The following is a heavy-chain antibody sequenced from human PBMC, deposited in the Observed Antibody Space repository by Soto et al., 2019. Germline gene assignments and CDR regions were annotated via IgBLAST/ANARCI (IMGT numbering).Heavy chain of an antibody. CDR2: MSYDGTKQ. J-gene: IGHJ4*02. CDR3: AKEYGSTWIDH. Sequence: QVQLVESGGGVFQPGRSLRLSCAASGFTFSTYGMHWVRQAPGKGLEWVAAMSYDGTKQYYVDSVKGRFTISRDNSRSTLFLQLNSLRDEDTAVYYCAKEYGSTWIDHWGQGTPVTVSS. V-gene: IGHV3-30*18. D-gene: IGHD6-13*01. CDR1: GFTFSTYG.